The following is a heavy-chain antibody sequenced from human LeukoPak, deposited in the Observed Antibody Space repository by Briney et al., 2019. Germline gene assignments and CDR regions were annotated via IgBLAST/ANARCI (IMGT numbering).Heavy chain of an antibody. Sequence: ASVKVSCTASGYTFTNYLMHWVRQAPGQRLEWMGWIDAGNGNTKYSQKFQGRVTITRDTSASTAYMELSSLRSEDTAVYYCARGTLNYSYLMDVWGQGTTVTVSS. V-gene: IGHV1-3*01. CDR1: GYTFTNYL. D-gene: IGHD3-16*01. CDR2: IDAGNGNT. CDR3: ARGTLNYSYLMDV. J-gene: IGHJ6*02.